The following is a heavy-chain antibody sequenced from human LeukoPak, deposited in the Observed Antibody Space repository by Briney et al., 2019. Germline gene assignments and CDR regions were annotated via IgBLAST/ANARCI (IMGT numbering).Heavy chain of an antibody. D-gene: IGHD3-3*01. J-gene: IGHJ3*02. CDR1: GGTFSSYA. CDR2: IIPIFGTA. Sequence: SVKVSCKASGGTFSSYAISWVRPAPGQGLEWMGGIIPIFGTANYAQKFQGRVTITTDESTSTAYMELSSLRSEDTAVYYCARGAGWLLSEAFDIWGQGTMVTVSS. V-gene: IGHV1-69*05. CDR3: ARGAGWLLSEAFDI.